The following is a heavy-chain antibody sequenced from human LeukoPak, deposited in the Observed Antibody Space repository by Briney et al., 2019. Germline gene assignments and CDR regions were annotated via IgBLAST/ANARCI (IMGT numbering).Heavy chain of an antibody. Sequence: MPSETLSLTCTVSGGSISSYYWSWIRQPPGKGLEWIGSIYYSGSTYYNPSLKSRVTISVDTSKNQFSLKLSSVTAADTAVYYCARHSQYQLLYFDYWGQGALVTVSS. CDR2: IYYSGST. D-gene: IGHD2-2*01. CDR1: GGSISSYY. CDR3: ARHSQYQLLYFDY. V-gene: IGHV4-59*08. J-gene: IGHJ4*02.